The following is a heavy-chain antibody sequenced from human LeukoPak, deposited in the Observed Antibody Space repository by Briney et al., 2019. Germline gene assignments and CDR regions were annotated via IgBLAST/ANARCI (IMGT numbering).Heavy chain of an antibody. CDR1: GGSISSYY. V-gene: IGHV4-59*12. J-gene: IGHJ6*02. D-gene: IGHD6-13*01. CDR2: IYYSGST. Sequence: SETLSLTCTVSGGSISSYYWSWIRQPPGKGLEWIGYIYYSGSTNYNPSLKSRVTISVDTSKNQFSLKLSSVTAADTAVYYCARGFGVSSSWYYYYYGMDVWGQGTTVTVSS. CDR3: ARGFGVSSSWYYYYYGMDV.